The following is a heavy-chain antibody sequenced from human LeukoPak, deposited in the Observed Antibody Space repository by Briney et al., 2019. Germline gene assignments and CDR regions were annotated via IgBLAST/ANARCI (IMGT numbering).Heavy chain of an antibody. CDR1: GFTFSTYW. V-gene: IGHV3-7*05. CDR3: ARLGRYDYGGNSFGY. D-gene: IGHD4-23*01. CDR2: IKEDGSEK. J-gene: IGHJ4*02. Sequence: PGGSLRLSCAASGFTFSTYWMNWVRQAPGKGLEWVANIKEDGSEKYYVDSVKGRFTISRDNAKNSLYLQMNSLKASDTAMYYCARLGRYDYGGNSFGYWGQGTLVTVSS.